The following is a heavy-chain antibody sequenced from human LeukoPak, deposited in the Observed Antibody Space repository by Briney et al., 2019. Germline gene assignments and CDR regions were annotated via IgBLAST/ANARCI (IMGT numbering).Heavy chain of an antibody. CDR2: ISAYNGNT. CDR3: AADYYDSSGYHRAFDP. Sequence: ASVKVSCKASGYTFTSYGISWVRQAPGQGLEWMGWISAYNGNTNYAQKLQGRVTMTTDTSTSTAYMELSSLRSEDTAVYYCAADYYDSSGYHRAFDPWGQGTLVTVSS. CDR1: GYTFTSYG. J-gene: IGHJ5*02. V-gene: IGHV1-18*01. D-gene: IGHD3-22*01.